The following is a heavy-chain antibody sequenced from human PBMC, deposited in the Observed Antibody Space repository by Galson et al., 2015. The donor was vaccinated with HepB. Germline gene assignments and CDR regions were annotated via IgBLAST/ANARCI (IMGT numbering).Heavy chain of an antibody. CDR2: ISPTADNT. Sequence: SLRLSCAASGFSFNGYAMSWVRQAPGKGLEWVSTISPTADNTYYADSVKGRFTISRDNSKNTLNLQMISLRVEDTAAYYCAKASSVTTWLFDYWGQGTPVTVSS. CDR3: AKASSVTTWLFDY. V-gene: IGHV3-23*01. J-gene: IGHJ4*02. D-gene: IGHD4-17*01. CDR1: GFSFNGYA.